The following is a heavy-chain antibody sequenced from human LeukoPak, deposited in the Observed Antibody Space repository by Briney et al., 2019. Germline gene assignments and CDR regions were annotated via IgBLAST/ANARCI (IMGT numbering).Heavy chain of an antibody. CDR1: GFTFSSYG. CDR2: IRYDGSNK. J-gene: IGHJ4*02. D-gene: IGHD3-22*01. V-gene: IGHV3-30*02. Sequence: GGSLRLSYAASGFTFSSYGMHWVRQAPGKGLEWVAFIRYDGSNKYSADSVKGRFTISRDNSKNTLYLQMNSLRAEDTAVYYCAKDPNYYDSSGYYFDYWGQGTLVTVSS. CDR3: AKDPNYYDSSGYYFDY.